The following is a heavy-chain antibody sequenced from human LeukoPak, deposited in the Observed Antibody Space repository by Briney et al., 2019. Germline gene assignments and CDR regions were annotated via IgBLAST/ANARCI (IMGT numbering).Heavy chain of an antibody. D-gene: IGHD6-19*01. CDR2: IKQDGSEK. CDR1: GFTFSTYW. V-gene: IGHV3-7*04. J-gene: IGHJ4*02. CDR3: ARGCDSGWCSY. Sequence: PGGSLRLSCAASGFTFSTYWMTWVRQAPGKGLEWLANIKQDGSEKYYVDSVKGRFTISRDNAKNSLYLQMNSLSAEDTAVYYCARGCDSGWCSYWGQGTLVTVSS.